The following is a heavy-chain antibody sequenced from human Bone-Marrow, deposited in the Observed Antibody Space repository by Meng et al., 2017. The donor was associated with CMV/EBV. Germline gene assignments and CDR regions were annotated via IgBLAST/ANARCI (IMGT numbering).Heavy chain of an antibody. D-gene: IGHD1-26*01. CDR1: GGSISSYY. Sequence: SETLSLTCTVSGGSISSYYWNWIRQSPGKGLEWIGYIYYSGNTDYNPSLKSRVTISVDTSKNQFSLKLSSVTAADTALYYCARSASSGSYFSWFDPWGQGTRVTVYS. CDR3: ARSASSGSYFSWFDP. J-gene: IGHJ5*02. V-gene: IGHV4-59*01. CDR2: IYYSGNT.